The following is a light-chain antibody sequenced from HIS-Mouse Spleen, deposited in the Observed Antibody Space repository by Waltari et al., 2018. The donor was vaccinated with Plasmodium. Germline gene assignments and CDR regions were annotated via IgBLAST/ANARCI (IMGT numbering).Light chain of an antibody. CDR1: QSVSSN. CDR2: GAS. J-gene: IGKJ2*01. V-gene: IGKV3-15*01. Sequence: EIVMTQSPATLSVSPGERATLSCRASQSVSSNVAWYQQKPGQAARLLIYGASTRATGIPARFSGSGSGTEFTLTISSMQSEDFAVYYCQQYNNWPPYTFGQGTKLEIK. CDR3: QQYNNWPPYT.